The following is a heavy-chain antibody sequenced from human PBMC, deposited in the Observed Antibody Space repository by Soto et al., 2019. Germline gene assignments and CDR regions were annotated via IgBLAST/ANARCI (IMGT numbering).Heavy chain of an antibody. CDR1: GFTLGRYG. CDR3: AKDRDYPRDYFHY. CDR2: VSPNGQGI. D-gene: IGHD3-10*02. V-gene: IGHV3-23*01. Sequence: GGSLRLSCAASGFTLGRYGMSWVRQAPGKGLEWVSAVSPNGQGIYYADSVRGRFTISRDFSKNTVFLHMDSLRAEETAVYYCAKDRDYPRDYFHYWGQGTLVTVSS. J-gene: IGHJ4*02.